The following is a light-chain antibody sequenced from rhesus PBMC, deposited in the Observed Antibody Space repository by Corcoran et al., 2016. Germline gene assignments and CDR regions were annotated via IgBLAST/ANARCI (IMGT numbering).Light chain of an antibody. V-gene: IGKV1-22*01. J-gene: IGKJ4*01. CDR3: QQYSSRPLT. CDR1: QGISSW. Sequence: DIQMTQSPSSLSASVGDTVTITCRASQGISSWLAWYQQQPGKAPKLLIYTAASLQSGVPSRFSGSGSGTDFTLTISSLQSEDFATYYCQQYSSRPLTFGGGTKVELK. CDR2: TAA.